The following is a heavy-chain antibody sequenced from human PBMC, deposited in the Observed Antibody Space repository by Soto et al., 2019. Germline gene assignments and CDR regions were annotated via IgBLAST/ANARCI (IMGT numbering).Heavy chain of an antibody. CDR3: ARQSYCSGGSCYHD. D-gene: IGHD2-15*01. CDR2: IYYSGST. Sequence: QVQLQESGPGLVKPSETLSLTCTVSGGSISSYYWSWIRQPPGKGLEWIGYIYYSGSTNYNPSLKSRVTISVDTSKNQFSLKLSSVTAADTAVYYCARQSYCSGGSCYHDWGQGTLVTVSS. J-gene: IGHJ4*02. V-gene: IGHV4-59*08. CDR1: GGSISSYY.